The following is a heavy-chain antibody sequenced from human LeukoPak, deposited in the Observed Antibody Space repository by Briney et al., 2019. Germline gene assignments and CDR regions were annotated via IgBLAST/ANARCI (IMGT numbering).Heavy chain of an antibody. CDR1: GFTFSSSW. J-gene: IGHJ3*02. Sequence: GGSLRLSCAASGFTFSSSWMHWVRQAPGKGLVWVSRINTGGSNTVYADSVKGRFTISRENAKNPLYLQVTSLRAEDTAVYYCARDSGGGGTMMGAFDIWGQGTMVTVSS. CDR2: INTGGSNT. D-gene: IGHD3-22*01. V-gene: IGHV3-74*01. CDR3: ARDSGGGGTMMGAFDI.